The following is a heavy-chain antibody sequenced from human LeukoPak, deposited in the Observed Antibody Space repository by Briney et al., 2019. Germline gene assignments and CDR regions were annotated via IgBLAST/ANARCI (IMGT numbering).Heavy chain of an antibody. V-gene: IGHV3-30*04. J-gene: IGHJ4*02. D-gene: IGHD3-22*01. CDR3: ARSYYYDSSGYFDY. Sequence: GGSLRLSCAASGFTFSSYAMHWVRQAPGKGLEWGAVISYDGSNKYYADAVKGRFTISRDNSKNTLYLQMTSLRAEDTAVYYCARSYYYDSSGYFDYWGQGTLVTVSS. CDR2: ISYDGSNK. CDR1: GFTFSSYA.